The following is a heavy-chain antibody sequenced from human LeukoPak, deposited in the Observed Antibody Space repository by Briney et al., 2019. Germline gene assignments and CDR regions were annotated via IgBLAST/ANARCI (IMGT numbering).Heavy chain of an antibody. CDR3: TRVGYIDEGIDY. D-gene: IGHD5-24*01. Sequence: PGGSLRLSCVASGSPFSSYWMTWVRQAPGKGLEWVANIKQDGSKKSYVDSVEGRFTISRDNAKNSLYLQMNSLRAEDTAIYYCTRVGYIDEGIDYWGQGTLVTVSS. V-gene: IGHV3-7*04. CDR1: GSPFSSYW. CDR2: IKQDGSKK. J-gene: IGHJ4*02.